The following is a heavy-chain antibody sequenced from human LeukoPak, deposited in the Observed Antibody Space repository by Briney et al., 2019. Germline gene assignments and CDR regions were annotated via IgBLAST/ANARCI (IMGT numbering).Heavy chain of an antibody. D-gene: IGHD3-10*01. V-gene: IGHV3-21*01. CDR2: ISNSSSYI. Sequence: GGSLRLSCAASGFTFSSYSMNWVRQAPGKGLEWVASISNSSSYIYYADSVKGRFTISRDNAKNSLYLQMNSLRAEDTAVYYCAREHSTTMVRGVIPNPFDYWGQGTLVTVSS. CDR1: GFTFSSYS. J-gene: IGHJ4*02. CDR3: AREHSTTMVRGVIPNPFDY.